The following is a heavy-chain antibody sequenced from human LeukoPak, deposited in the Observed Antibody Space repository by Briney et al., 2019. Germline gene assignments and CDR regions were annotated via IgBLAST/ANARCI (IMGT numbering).Heavy chain of an antibody. CDR3: ARASAAWHYAFDL. J-gene: IGHJ3*01. CDR1: GYSFTSYW. CDR2: MYPGDSDT. Sequence: GESLKISCKGSGYSFTSYWIGWVRQMPGKGLECMGFMYPGDSDTRYSPSLQGQVTISADRSISTAYLQWSGLKASDTAIYYCARASAAWHYAFDLWGQGTMVTVSS. D-gene: IGHD3-3*02. V-gene: IGHV5-51*01.